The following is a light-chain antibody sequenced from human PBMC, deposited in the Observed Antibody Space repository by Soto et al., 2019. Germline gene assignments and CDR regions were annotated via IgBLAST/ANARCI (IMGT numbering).Light chain of an antibody. CDR1: QSVSSN. CDR3: QQYNNCPPIT. CDR2: GAS. V-gene: IGKV3-15*01. Sequence: EIVMTQSPATLSVSPGERATLSCRASQSVSSNLAWYQQKPGQAPRLLIYGASTRATGIPARFSGSGSGTEFTLTIRSLQSEDFAVYYCQQYNNCPPITFGQGTRLEIK. J-gene: IGKJ5*01.